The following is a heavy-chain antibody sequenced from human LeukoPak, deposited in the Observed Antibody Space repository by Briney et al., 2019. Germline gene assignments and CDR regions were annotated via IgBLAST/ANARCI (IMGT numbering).Heavy chain of an antibody. CDR1: GGTISSYA. J-gene: IGHJ4*02. CDR3: ARSNRFRIAYFDY. CDR2: IIPIFGTA. D-gene: IGHD6-13*01. Sequence: SVKVSCKASGGTISSYAISWVRQAPGQGLEWMGGIIPIFGTANYAQKFQGRVTITADESTSTAYMELSSLRSEDTAVYYCARSNRFRIAYFDYWGQGTLVTVSS. V-gene: IGHV1-69*13.